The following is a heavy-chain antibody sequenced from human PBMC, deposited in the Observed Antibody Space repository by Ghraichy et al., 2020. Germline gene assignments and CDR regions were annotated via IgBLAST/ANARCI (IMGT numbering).Heavy chain of an antibody. V-gene: IGHV4-59*01. Sequence: SETLSLTCTVSGGSISSYYWSWIRQPQGKGLEWIGYIYYSGSTNYNPSLKSRVTISVDTSKNQFSLKLSSVTAADTAVYYCARAVYSSSAPYYYYYYMDVWGKGTTVTVSS. CDR2: IYYSGST. CDR1: GGSISSYY. J-gene: IGHJ6*03. CDR3: ARAVYSSSAPYYYYYYMDV. D-gene: IGHD6-6*01.